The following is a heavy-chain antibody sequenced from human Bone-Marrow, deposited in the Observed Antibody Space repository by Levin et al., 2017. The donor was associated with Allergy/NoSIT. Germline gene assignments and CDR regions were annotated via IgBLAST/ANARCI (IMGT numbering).Heavy chain of an antibody. CDR3: ARGCPTRPRGLRCVGWFDP. Sequence: GESLKISCAASGFSFASHWMSWVRQGPGKGLEWVANIKQDGSERYYVDSVKGRFTISRDNTKDSLYLQINSLRPDDTAIYYCARGCPTRPRGLRCVGWFDPWGQGTLVTVSS. CDR1: GFSFASHW. J-gene: IGHJ5*02. D-gene: IGHD4-17*01. CDR2: IKQDGSER. V-gene: IGHV3-7*03.